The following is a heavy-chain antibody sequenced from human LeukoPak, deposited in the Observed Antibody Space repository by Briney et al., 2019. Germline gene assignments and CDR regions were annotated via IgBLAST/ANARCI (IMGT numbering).Heavy chain of an antibody. D-gene: IGHD6-13*01. J-gene: IGHJ4*02. V-gene: IGHV3-30*04. CDR1: GFSFSNYA. CDR2: ISTDGGDK. Sequence: GRSLRLSCAASGFSFSNYAMHWVRQTPGEGLVWVAVISTDGGDKHYADSVKGRFTISRDNSKSTLYLQMNSLRAEDTAVYYCARDSAAAAVYYFDYWGQGTLVTVSS. CDR3: ARDSAAAAVYYFDY.